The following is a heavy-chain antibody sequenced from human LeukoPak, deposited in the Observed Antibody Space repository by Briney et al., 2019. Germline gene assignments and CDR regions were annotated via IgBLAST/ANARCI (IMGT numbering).Heavy chain of an antibody. CDR3: AREIGSGYYYGD. CDR2: IYHSRST. J-gene: IGHJ4*02. CDR1: GYSISSGYY. D-gene: IGHD3-22*01. Sequence: SETLSLTYTVSGYSISSGYYWGWIRQPPGKGLEGIGSIYHSRSTYYNPSLEKRVTISVDTSKHQFSLKLSSVTAADTAVYYCAREIGSGYYYGDWGQGTLVTVSS. V-gene: IGHV4-38-2*02.